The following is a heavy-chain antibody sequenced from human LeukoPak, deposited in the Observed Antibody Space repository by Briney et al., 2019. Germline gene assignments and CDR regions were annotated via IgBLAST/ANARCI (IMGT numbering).Heavy chain of an antibody. V-gene: IGHV4-34*01. CDR1: GGSFSGYY. Sequence: PSETLSLTCAVYGGSFSGYYWSWIRPPPGKGLEWIGEINHSGSTNYNPSLKSRVTISVDTSKNQFSLKLSSVTAADTAVYYCARAVVGATTNWFDPWGQGTLVTVSS. CDR3: ARAVVGATTNWFDP. J-gene: IGHJ5*02. CDR2: INHSGST. D-gene: IGHD1-26*01.